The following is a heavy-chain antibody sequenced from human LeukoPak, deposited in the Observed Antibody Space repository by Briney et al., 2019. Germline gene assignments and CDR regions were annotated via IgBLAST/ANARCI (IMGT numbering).Heavy chain of an antibody. CDR3: PKDTTPPKAGFDS. CDR1: GFTFSNG. CDR2: IRYDGSNK. J-gene: IGHJ5*01. Sequence: GGSLTLSCAASGFTFSNGMHWVRQAPGKGLEWVAFIRYDGSNKYYADSVKGRFTISRDNSKNTLYLQMNSLRAEDTAVYYCPKDTTPPKAGFDSWGQGTLVTVSS. D-gene: IGHD1-14*01. V-gene: IGHV3-30*02.